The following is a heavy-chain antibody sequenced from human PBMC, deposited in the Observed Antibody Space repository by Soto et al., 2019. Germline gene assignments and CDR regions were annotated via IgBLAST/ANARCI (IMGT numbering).Heavy chain of an antibody. Sequence: QLQLQESGPGLVKPSETLSLTCTVSGGSISSSSYYWGWIRQPPGKGLEWIGSLYYSGSTYYNPSLKSRVTISVDTSKNPFSLKLSSVTAADTAVYYCAIPKIFYSVEIWGQGTMVTVSS. CDR2: LYYSGST. D-gene: IGHD3-3*01. CDR3: AIPKIFYSVEI. J-gene: IGHJ3*02. V-gene: IGHV4-39*01. CDR1: GGSISSSSYY.